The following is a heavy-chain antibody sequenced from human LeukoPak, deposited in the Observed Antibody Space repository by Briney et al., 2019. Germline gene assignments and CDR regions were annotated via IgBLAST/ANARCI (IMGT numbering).Heavy chain of an antibody. D-gene: IGHD2-15*01. CDR3: ASKNFLGYCSGGSCYYYYGMDV. V-gene: IGHV4-31*03. CDR2: IYYSGST. Sequence: SETLSLTCTVSGGSISSGGYYWSWIRQHPGKGLEWIGYIYYSGSTYYNPSLKSRVTISVDTSKNQFSLKLSSVTAADTAVYYCASKNFLGYCSGGSCYYYYGMDVWGQGTTVTVSS. CDR1: GGSISSGGYY. J-gene: IGHJ6*02.